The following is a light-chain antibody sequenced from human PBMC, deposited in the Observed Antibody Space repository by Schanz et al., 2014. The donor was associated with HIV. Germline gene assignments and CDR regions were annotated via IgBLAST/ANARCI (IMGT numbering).Light chain of an antibody. CDR3: VLYMGSGYVL. CDR1: SGSPSTSSP. J-gene: IGLJ2*01. V-gene: IGLV8-61*01. CDR2: TTN. Sequence: QTVVTQEPSFSVSPGGTVTLTCGLTSGSPSTSSPPTWFQQTPGQAPRTLIYTTNSRSSGVPDRFSGSILGNKAVLTITGAQADDESDYYCVLYMGSGYVLFGGGTKLTVL.